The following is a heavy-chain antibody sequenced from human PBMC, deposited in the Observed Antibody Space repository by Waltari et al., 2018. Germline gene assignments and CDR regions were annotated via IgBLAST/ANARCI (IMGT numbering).Heavy chain of an antibody. CDR2: IFTSGTT. CDR1: GGSISSGSYY. D-gene: IGHD4-17*01. Sequence: QVQLQESGPGLVKPSQTLSLTCTVSGGSISSGSYYWNWIRQPAGKGLEWIGYIFTSGTTNYNPSLKRRVTIAVDTSKNQFSLKLSSVTAADTAVYYCARGVSLWVTTPGYWGQGTLVTVSS. J-gene: IGHJ4*02. CDR3: ARGVSLWVTTPGY. V-gene: IGHV4-61*09.